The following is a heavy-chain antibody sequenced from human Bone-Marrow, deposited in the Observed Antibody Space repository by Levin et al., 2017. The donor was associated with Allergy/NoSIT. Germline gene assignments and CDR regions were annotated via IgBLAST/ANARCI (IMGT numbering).Heavy chain of an antibody. Sequence: GGSLRLSCAASGFTFSDAWMSWVRQAPGKGLEWVARIKTNTDGGTADYTASVKGRFTISRDDSKNTLYLQMNSLKTDDAAVYYCATVKLRYSGYVFDYWGQGTLVTVSS. CDR3: ATVKLRYSGYVFDY. CDR1: GFTFSDAW. V-gene: IGHV3-15*01. J-gene: IGHJ4*02. D-gene: IGHD5-12*01. CDR2: IKTNTDGGTA.